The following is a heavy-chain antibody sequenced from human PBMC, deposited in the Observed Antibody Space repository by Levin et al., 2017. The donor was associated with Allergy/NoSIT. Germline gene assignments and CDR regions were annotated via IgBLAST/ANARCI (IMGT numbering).Heavy chain of an antibody. CDR2: MNPNSGNT. D-gene: IGHD3/OR15-3a*01. Sequence: ASVKVSCKASGYTFTSYDINWVRQATGQGLEWMGWMNPNSGNTGYAQKFQGRVTMTRNTSISTAYMELSSLRSEDTAVYYCARVGSASFWTVVGYMDVWGKGTTVTVSS. V-gene: IGHV1-8*01. CDR1: GYTFTSYD. CDR3: ARVGSASFWTVVGYMDV. J-gene: IGHJ6*03.